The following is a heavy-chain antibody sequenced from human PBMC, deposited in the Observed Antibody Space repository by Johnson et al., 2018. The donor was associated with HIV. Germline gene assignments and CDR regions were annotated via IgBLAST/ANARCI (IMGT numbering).Heavy chain of an antibody. Sequence: QVQLVESGGGVVQPGGSLRLSCAASGFTFSDYYMSWIRQAPGKGLEWVSYISSSGSTIYYADSVKGRVTISRDNAKNSLYLQMNGMRAEDTAVYSCARVRSLDYYHSSGLDAFDSWGQGTMVTVSS. CDR1: GFTFSDYY. V-gene: IGHV3-11*04. D-gene: IGHD3-22*01. CDR3: ARVRSLDYYHSSGLDAFDS. CDR2: ISSSGSTI. J-gene: IGHJ3*02.